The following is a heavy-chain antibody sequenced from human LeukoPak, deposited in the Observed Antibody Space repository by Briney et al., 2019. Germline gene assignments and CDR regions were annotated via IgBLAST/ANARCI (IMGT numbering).Heavy chain of an antibody. Sequence: PGRSLRLSCAASGFTFDDYAMHWVRQAPGKGLEWVSGISWNSGSIGHADSVKGRFTISRGNAKNSLYLQMNSLRAEDTALYYCAKSVTTVTTKGHFDYWRQGTLVTVSS. CDR1: GFTFDDYA. CDR2: ISWNSGSI. V-gene: IGHV3-9*01. CDR3: AKSVTTVTTKGHFDY. D-gene: IGHD4-17*01. J-gene: IGHJ4*02.